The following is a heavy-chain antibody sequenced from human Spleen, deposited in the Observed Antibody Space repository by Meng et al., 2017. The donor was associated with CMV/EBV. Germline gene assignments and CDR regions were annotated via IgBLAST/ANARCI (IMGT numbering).Heavy chain of an antibody. V-gene: IGHV4-34*01. CDR3: ARQRVGATSHFDY. Sequence: SETLSLTCAVYGGSFSGYYLSWIRQSPGKGLEWIGEINNSGSTNYIPSLKSRVTISVDTSKNQFSLKLSSMTAADTAVYYCARQRVGATSHFDYWGQGTLVTVSS. CDR1: GGSFSGYY. D-gene: IGHD1-26*01. J-gene: IGHJ4*02. CDR2: INNSGST.